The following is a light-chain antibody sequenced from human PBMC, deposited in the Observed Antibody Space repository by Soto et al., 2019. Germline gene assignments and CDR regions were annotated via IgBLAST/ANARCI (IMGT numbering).Light chain of an antibody. CDR3: QAWDSSTAHVV. CDR2: QDT. J-gene: IGLJ2*01. CDR1: KLGDKY. Sequence: SYELTQPPSVSVSPGQTASITCSGAKLGDKYACWYQQKAGQSPVLVIYQDTKRPSGIPERFSGSNSGNTATLTISGTQAMDEADYYCQAWDSSTAHVVFGGGTKLTVL. V-gene: IGLV3-1*01.